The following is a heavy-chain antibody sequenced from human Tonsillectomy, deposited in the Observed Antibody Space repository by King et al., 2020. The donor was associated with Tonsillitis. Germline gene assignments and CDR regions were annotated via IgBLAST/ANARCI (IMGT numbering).Heavy chain of an antibody. V-gene: IGHV3-30*02. CDR2: VRYDGNGK. CDR1: GFSFRTYG. Sequence: VQLVESGGGVVQPGGSLRLSCAASGFSFRTYGMHWVRQAPGKGLEWVAFVRYDGNGKSYADSVKGRFTISRDNSKNTLFLQMNSLRVEDTAVYFCAKGGGETGDGWYSDIWGRGTLVTVSS. CDR3: AKGGGETGDGWYSDI. D-gene: IGHD7-27*01. J-gene: IGHJ2*01.